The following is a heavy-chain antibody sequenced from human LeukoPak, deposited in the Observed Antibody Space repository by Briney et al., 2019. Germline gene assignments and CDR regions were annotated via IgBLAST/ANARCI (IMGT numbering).Heavy chain of an antibody. D-gene: IGHD3-16*02. Sequence: GGSLRLSCAASGFTFGGYVMSWVRQAPGKGLEWVSGIFGSGGGTYYADSVKGRFTISRDNSKNTLYLQMNSLRAEDTAVYYCAKTRGKDYVWGSYRSGHYFDYWGQGTLVTVSS. J-gene: IGHJ4*02. CDR2: IFGSGGGT. CDR1: GFTFGGYV. V-gene: IGHV3-23*01. CDR3: AKTRGKDYVWGSYRSGHYFDY.